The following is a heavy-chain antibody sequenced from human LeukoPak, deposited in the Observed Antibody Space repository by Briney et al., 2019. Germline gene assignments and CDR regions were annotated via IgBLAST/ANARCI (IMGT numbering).Heavy chain of an antibody. CDR1: GYTFTSYY. V-gene: IGHV1-46*01. D-gene: IGHD3-22*01. J-gene: IGHJ4*02. CDR3: ARGSYYYDSSGHFDY. Sequence: SVKVSCKASGYTFTSYYMHWVRQAPGQGLEWMGIINPSGGSTSYAQKFQGRVTMTRDMSTSTVYMELSSLRSEDTAVYYCARGSYYYDSSGHFDYWGQGTLVTVSS. CDR2: INPSGGST.